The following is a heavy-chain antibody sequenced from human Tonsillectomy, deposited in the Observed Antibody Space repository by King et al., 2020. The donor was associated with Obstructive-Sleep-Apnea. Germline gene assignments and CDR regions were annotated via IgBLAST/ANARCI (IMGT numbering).Heavy chain of an antibody. D-gene: IGHD6-13*01. CDR1: SGSISNFY. J-gene: IGHJ4*02. V-gene: IGHV4-4*07. CDR2: IYTSGST. Sequence: VQLQESGPGLVKPSETLSLTCTVSSGSISNFYCNWIRQPAGKGLAWIGRIYTSGSTNYNPSLKSRVTMTVDTSKNQFSLKLSSVTAADTAVYYCTATGTSPFDYWGQGTLVTVSS. CDR3: TATGTSPFDY.